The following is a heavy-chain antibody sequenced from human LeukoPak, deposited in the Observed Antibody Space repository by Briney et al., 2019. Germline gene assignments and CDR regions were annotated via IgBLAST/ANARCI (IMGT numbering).Heavy chain of an antibody. Sequence: PGRSLRLSCAASGFTFSSYGMHWVRQAPGKGLEWVAVIWYDGSNKYYADSVKGRFTISRDNSKNTPYLQMNSLRAEDTAVYYCARGPWGTIFGVVTSRYFDYWGQGTLVTVSS. CDR2: IWYDGSNK. D-gene: IGHD3-3*01. CDR3: ARGPWGTIFGVVTSRYFDY. J-gene: IGHJ4*02. CDR1: GFTFSSYG. V-gene: IGHV3-33*01.